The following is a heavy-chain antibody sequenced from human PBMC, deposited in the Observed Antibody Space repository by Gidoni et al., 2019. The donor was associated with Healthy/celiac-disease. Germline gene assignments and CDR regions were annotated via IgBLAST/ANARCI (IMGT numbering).Heavy chain of an antibody. D-gene: IGHD2-8*02. CDR2: ISSISSYI. V-gene: IGHV3-21*01. CDR3: ARYLVASLYYYYGMDV. J-gene: IGHJ6*02. CDR1: GFTFRSYS. Sequence: EVQLEESGGGLVKPGGSLRRYWAACGFTFRSYSMNWVRQAPGKGLECVSSISSISSYIYYAYSVKGRFTISRANAKNSLYLQMNSLRSEDTAVYYCARYLVASLYYYYGMDVWGQGTTVTVSS.